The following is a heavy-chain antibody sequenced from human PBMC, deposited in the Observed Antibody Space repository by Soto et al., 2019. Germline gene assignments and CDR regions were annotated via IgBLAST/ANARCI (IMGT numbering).Heavy chain of an antibody. CDR2: ISWNSGSI. V-gene: IGHV3-9*01. J-gene: IGHJ4*02. D-gene: IGHD1-7*01. Sequence: ESGGGLVQPGRSLRLSCAASGFTFDDYAMHWVRQAPGKGLEWVSGISWNSGSIGYADSVKGRFTISRDNAKNSLYLQMNSLRAEDTALYYCAKDIGAGITGTRGFDYWGQGTLVTVSS. CDR3: AKDIGAGITGTRGFDY. CDR1: GFTFDDYA.